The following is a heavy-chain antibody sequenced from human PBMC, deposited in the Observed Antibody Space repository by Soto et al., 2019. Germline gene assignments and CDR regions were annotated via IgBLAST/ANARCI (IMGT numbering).Heavy chain of an antibody. V-gene: IGHV5-10-1*01. CDR2: IDPSDSYT. J-gene: IGHJ4*02. Sequence: GESLKISCKGSGYSFISYWIGWVRRIPGKGLEWMGRIDPSDSYTNYSPSFQGHVTISADKSISTAYLQWSSLKASDTAMYYCASPIAAAGGDYWGQGTLVTVSS. D-gene: IGHD6-13*01. CDR3: ASPIAAAGGDY. CDR1: GYSFISYW.